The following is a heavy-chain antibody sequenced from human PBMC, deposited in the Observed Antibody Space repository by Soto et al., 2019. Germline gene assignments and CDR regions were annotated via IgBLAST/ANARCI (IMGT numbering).Heavy chain of an antibody. CDR1: GGSISSYY. D-gene: IGHD4-17*01. CDR2: IYYSGIT. Sequence: PSETLSLTCTVSGGSISSYYWSWIRQPPGKALEWIGYIYYSGITNYNPSLKSRVTISVDTSKNQFSLKLYSVTTADTAMYYCARLPWADYGGIFDPWGQGTLVTVSS. J-gene: IGHJ5*02. CDR3: ARLPWADYGGIFDP. V-gene: IGHV4-59*01.